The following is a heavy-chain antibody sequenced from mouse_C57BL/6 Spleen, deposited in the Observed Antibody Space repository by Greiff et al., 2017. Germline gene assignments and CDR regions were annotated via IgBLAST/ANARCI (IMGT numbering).Heavy chain of an antibody. CDR2: IDPSDSDT. CDR3: AVFYGSSYAWYFDV. Sequence: QVQLQQPGAELVMPGASVKLSCKASGYTFTSYWMHWVKQRPGQGLEWIGDIDPSDSDTNYTQKFKGKSTLTVDKSSSTAYMQHNSLTSEDSAVYYCAVFYGSSYAWYFDVWGTGTTVTVSS. J-gene: IGHJ1*03. CDR1: GYTFTSYW. V-gene: IGHV1-69*01. D-gene: IGHD1-1*01.